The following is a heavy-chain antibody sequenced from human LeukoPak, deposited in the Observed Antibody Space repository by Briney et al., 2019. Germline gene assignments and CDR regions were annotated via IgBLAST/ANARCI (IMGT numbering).Heavy chain of an antibody. CDR2: VDPEDGET. V-gene: IGHV1-69-2*01. J-gene: IGHJ4*02. CDR3: ATAPQGIAVAGQSDY. Sequence: ASVKVSCKASGGTFSSYTISWVRQAPGKGLEWMGLVDPEDGETIYAEKFQGRVTITADTSTDTAYMELSSLRSEDAAVYYCATAPQGIAVAGQSDYWGQGTLVTVSS. CDR1: GGTFSSYT. D-gene: IGHD6-19*01.